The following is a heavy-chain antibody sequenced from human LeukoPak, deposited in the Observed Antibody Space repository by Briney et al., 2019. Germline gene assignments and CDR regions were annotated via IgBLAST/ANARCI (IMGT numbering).Heavy chain of an antibody. CDR2: ISYDGSNK. J-gene: IGHJ4*02. CDR3: AKYPLAEAGNTRLYYFDY. D-gene: IGHD5-12*01. CDR1: GFTFSSYA. V-gene: IGHV3-30*04. Sequence: GGSLRLSCAASGFTFSSYAMHWVRQAPGKGLEWVAVISYDGSNKYYADSVKGRFTISRDNSKNTLYLQMNSLRAEDTAVYYCAKYPLAEAGNTRLYYFDYWGQGTLVTVSS.